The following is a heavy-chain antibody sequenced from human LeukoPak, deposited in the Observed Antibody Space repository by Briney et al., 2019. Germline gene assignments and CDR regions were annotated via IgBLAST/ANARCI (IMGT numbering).Heavy chain of an antibody. CDR1: SFTFDNYG. J-gene: IGHJ5*02. V-gene: IGHV3-74*01. CDR3: SREVAGDAGYNWLDP. CDR2: INSDGSST. D-gene: IGHD4-17*01. Sequence: PGGSLRLSCAGPSFTFDNYGMRCARQAPGKGLEWVSRINSDGSSTRYADSVKGRFTISRDNARNTLYLQMNSLRAADTAVYYRSREVAGDAGYNWLDPWGQGTLVTVSS.